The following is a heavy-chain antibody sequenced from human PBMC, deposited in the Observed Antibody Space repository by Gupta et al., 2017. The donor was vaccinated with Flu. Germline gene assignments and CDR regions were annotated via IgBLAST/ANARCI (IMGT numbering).Heavy chain of an antibody. CDR1: GFTFSSYS. J-gene: IGHJ6*02. V-gene: IGHV3-21*01. D-gene: IGHD1-26*01. CDR3: ARGDKVGATAKYYYYGMDV. CDR2: MSSSSSYI. Sequence: EVQLVESGGGLVKPGGSLSLSCAASGFTFSSYSMNWVRQAPGKGLEWVSSMSSSSSYIYYADSVKGRFTISRDNAKNSLYLQMNSLRAEETAVYYCARGDKVGATAKYYYYGMDVGGQGTTVTVSS.